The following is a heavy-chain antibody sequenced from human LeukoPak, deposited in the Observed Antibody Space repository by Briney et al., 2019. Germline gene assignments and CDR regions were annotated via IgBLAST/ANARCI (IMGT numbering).Heavy chain of an antibody. J-gene: IGHJ3*02. V-gene: IGHV4-34*01. CDR1: GGPFRGDL. CDR3: ATEGLAGTGNQWHPVDI. D-gene: IGHD6-13*01. CDR2: INHSGTT. Sequence: SETLSLTCAVSGGPFRGDLWTWLRQPPGKGLEWIGEINHSGTTNYNPSLKSRLTISVDTSKNQFSLNLRSVTAADTAVYYCATEGLAGTGNQWHPVDIWGQGTMVTASS.